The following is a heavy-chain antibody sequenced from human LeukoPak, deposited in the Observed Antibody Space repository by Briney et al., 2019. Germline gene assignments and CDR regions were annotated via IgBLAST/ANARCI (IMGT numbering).Heavy chain of an antibody. J-gene: IGHJ4*02. CDR1: GFTFSSYA. CDR3: AKGVVVAPDVTPFDY. V-gene: IGHV3-23*01. CDR2: ISGSGGST. D-gene: IGHD2-2*01. Sequence: GGSLRLSCAASGFTFSSYAMSWVRQAPGKGLEWVSAISGSGGSTYYADSVKGRFTISRDNSKNTLYLQMNSLRAEDTAVYYCAKGVVVAPDVTPFDYWGQGTLVIVSS.